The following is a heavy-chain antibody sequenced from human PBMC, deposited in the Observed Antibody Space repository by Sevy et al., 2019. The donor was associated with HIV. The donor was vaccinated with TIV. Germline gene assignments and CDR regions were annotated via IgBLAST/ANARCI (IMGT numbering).Heavy chain of an antibody. V-gene: IGHV4-59*01. CDR1: GGSISSYY. J-gene: IGHJ4*02. D-gene: IGHD3-22*01. CDR2: IYYSGST. CDR3: ARGSSGYYYDSSGPLDY. Sequence: SETLSLTCTVSGGSISSYYWSWIRQPPGKGLEWIGYIYYSGSTNYNPSLKSRVTISVDTSKNHFSLKLSSVTAADTAVYYCARGSSGYYYDSSGPLDYWGQGTLVTVSS.